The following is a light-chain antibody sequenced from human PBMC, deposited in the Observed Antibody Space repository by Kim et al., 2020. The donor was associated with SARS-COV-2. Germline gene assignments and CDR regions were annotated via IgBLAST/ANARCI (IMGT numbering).Light chain of an antibody. CDR2: LNSDGSH. CDR3: PTSGTGIQL. J-gene: IGLJ3*02. CDR1: SGHSRYD. V-gene: IGLV4-69*01. Sequence: QLVLTQSPSASASLGASVTLTCSLSSGHSRYDIAWHQQQTEKGPRYLMKLNSDGSHRKGDGIPDRFSGSSSGAERYLTISSLQSEDEADYYCPTSGTGIQLFGGGTKLTVL.